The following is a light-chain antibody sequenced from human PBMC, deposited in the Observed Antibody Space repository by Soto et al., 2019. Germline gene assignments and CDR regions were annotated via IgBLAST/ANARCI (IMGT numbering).Light chain of an antibody. CDR1: QSVGGN. CDR3: QQHNNWPPVFT. J-gene: IGKJ3*01. Sequence: EIVMSQSPATLSVSLGERATLSCRASQSVGGNLAWYQQKPCQAPRLLIYGASTRATGIPVRFSGSGSGTEFTLTISSLQSEDFAVYYCQQHNNWPPVFTFGPGTKVDIK. CDR2: GAS. V-gene: IGKV3-15*01.